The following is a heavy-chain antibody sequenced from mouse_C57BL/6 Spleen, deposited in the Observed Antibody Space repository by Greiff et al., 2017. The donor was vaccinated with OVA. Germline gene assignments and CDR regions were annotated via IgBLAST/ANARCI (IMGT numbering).Heavy chain of an antibody. Sequence: EVMLVESEGGLVQPGSSMKLSCTASGFTFSDYYMAWVRQVPEKGLEWVANINYDGSSTYYLDSLKSRFIISRDTAKNILYLQMSSLKSEDTATYYGARGYDYDEGYWDFDVWGTGTTVTVAS. J-gene: IGHJ1*03. CDR2: INYDGSST. CDR3: ARGYDYDEGYWDFDV. D-gene: IGHD2-4*01. CDR1: GFTFSDYY. V-gene: IGHV5-16*01.